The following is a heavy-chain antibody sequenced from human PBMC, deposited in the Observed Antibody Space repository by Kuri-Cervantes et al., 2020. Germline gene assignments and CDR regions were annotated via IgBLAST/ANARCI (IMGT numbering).Heavy chain of an antibody. CDR2: ISSSSSYI. D-gene: IGHD2-2*01. V-gene: IGHV3-21*01. CDR3: ARVIPAAMVH. J-gene: IGHJ4*02. CDR1: GFTFSSYG. Sequence: GGSLRLSCAASGFTFSSYGMHWVRQAPGKGLEWVSSISSSSSYIYYADSVKGRFTISRDNAKNSLYLQMNSLRAEDTAVYYCARVIPAAMVHWGQGTLVTVSS.